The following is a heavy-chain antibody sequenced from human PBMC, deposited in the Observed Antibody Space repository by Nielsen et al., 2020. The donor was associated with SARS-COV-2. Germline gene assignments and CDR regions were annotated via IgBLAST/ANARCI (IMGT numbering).Heavy chain of an antibody. J-gene: IGHJ4*02. CDR2: ISGSGSTI. CDR3: ATHDGSGVATN. V-gene: IGHV3-11*04. Sequence: GGSLRLSCAASGFIFGDYYMGWVRQAAGEGLEWVSYISGSGSTIYYADSVKGRFTISRDNAQNSLYLQMDSLRAEDTAVYYCATHDGSGVATNWGQGTLVTVSS. CDR1: GFIFGDYY. D-gene: IGHD3-10*01.